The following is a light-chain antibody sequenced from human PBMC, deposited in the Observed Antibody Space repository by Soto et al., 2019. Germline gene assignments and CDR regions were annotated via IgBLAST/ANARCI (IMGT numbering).Light chain of an antibody. V-gene: IGKV1-39*01. CDR3: HQTAANPWT. J-gene: IGKJ1*01. Sequence: IWITQSPSLISASTGDRVNISCRMSQNIGVYLNWYQKKPGKAPKLLIHAASSLHSGVPSTFSGSGSGTDFALTISSLQPEDFATYYCHQTAANPWTFAQGTKVDIK. CDR1: QNIGVY. CDR2: AAS.